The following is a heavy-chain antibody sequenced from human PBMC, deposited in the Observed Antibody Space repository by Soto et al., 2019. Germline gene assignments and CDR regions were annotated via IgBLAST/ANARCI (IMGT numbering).Heavy chain of an antibody. J-gene: IGHJ6*02. CDR1: GGSFSGYY. CDR2: INHSGST. D-gene: IGHD3-10*01. V-gene: IGHV4-34*01. Sequence: SETLSLTCAVYGGSFSGYYWSWICQPPGKGLEWIGEINHSGSTNYNPSLKSRVTISVDTSKNQFSLKLSSVTAADTAVYYCARLHSYYGSGSYLPLYYYYGMDVWGQGTTVTVSS. CDR3: ARLHSYYGSGSYLPLYYYYGMDV.